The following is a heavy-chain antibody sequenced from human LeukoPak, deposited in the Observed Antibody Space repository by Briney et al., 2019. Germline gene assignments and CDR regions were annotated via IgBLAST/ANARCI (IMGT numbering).Heavy chain of an antibody. J-gene: IGHJ4*02. Sequence: PGGSLRLSCAASGFIVSSPYMSWVRQAPGKGLEWVSAIYSGGSAYYADSVKGRFTISSHNSENMLYLQMNSLRAEDTAVYYCARGANILPGHGSGYFDYWGQGALVIVSS. V-gene: IGHV3-53*04. CDR3: ARGANILPGHGSGYFDY. D-gene: IGHD3-9*01. CDR2: IYSGGSA. CDR1: GFIVSSPY.